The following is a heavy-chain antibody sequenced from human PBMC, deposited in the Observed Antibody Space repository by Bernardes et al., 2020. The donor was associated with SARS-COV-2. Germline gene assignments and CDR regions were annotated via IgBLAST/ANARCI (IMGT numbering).Heavy chain of an antibody. D-gene: IGHD3-10*01. CDR2: IRTVSYSYAT. J-gene: IGHJ3*01. CDR1: GFSFDGSD. CDR3: TRCKDGSNDDFDV. V-gene: IGHV3-73*01. Sequence: GGSLRLSCAASGFSFDGSDMHWVRQAPGKGLEWIGRIRTVSYSYATTYAAPVRGRFTISRDDKEITAHLQMNNLKIEDTAVYYCTRCKDGSNDDFDVWGQGTLVTVSS.